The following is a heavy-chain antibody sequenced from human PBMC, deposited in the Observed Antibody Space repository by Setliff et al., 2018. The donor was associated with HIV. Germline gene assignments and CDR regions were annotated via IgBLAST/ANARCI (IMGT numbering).Heavy chain of an antibody. J-gene: IGHJ1*01. D-gene: IGHD6-13*01. CDR2: IYHSDFT. CDR3: ATDGYRVPTGLNH. CDR1: YVSISYNIW. V-gene: IGHV4-4*02. Sequence: KTSETLSLTCNVSYVSISYNIWWTWVRQAPGKGLEWIGEIYHSDFTNYSPSLKSRVTIAMDKSKNQVSLELRSVTAADTAVYFCATDGYRVPTGLNHWGQGALVTVSS.